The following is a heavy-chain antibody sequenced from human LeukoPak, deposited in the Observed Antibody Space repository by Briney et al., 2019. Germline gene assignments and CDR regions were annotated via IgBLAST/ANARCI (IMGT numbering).Heavy chain of an antibody. J-gene: IGHJ4*02. D-gene: IGHD4-17*01. CDR1: GFTFSSYW. CDR2: IKQVGSEK. CDR3: ARVRGDYYFDY. Sequence: PGGSLRHSCAASGFTFSSYWMSWVRQAPGKGLEWVANIKQVGSEKYYVDSVKGRFTISRDNAKNSLYLQMNSLRAEDTAVYNCARVRGDYYFDYWGQGTLVTVSS. V-gene: IGHV3-7*03.